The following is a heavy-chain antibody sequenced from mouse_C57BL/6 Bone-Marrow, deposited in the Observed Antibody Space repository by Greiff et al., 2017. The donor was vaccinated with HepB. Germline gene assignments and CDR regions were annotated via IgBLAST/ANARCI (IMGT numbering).Heavy chain of an antibody. V-gene: IGHV5-12*01. CDR1: GFTFSDYY. CDR3: ARQGITTVVDPYWYFDV. D-gene: IGHD1-1*01. Sequence: DVMLVESGGGLVQPGGSLKLSCAASGFTFSDYYMYWVRQTPEKRLEWVAYISNGGGRTYYPDTVKGRFTISRDNAKNTLYLQMSRLKSEDTAMYYCARQGITTVVDPYWYFDVWGTGTTVTVSS. CDR2: ISNGGGRT. J-gene: IGHJ1*03.